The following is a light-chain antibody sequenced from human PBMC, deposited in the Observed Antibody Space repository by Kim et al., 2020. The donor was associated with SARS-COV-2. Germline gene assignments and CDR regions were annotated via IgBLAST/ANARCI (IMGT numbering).Light chain of an antibody. Sequence: PGATVTLTCESSTGTVTSGHYPYWFQQRPGQTPRTLIYDTNHKQSWTPARFSGSLLGGKAALTVSGAQTDDEADYYCLLSFGGVRVFGGGTKLTVL. J-gene: IGLJ3*02. CDR3: LLSFGGVRV. CDR1: TGTVTSGHY. CDR2: DTN. V-gene: IGLV7-46*01.